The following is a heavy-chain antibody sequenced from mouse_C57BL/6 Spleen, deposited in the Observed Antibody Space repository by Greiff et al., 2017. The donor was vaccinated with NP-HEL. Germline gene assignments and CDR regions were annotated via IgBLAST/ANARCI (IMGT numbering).Heavy chain of an antibody. D-gene: IGHD1-1*01. Sequence: EVQLVESGPGLVKPSQSLSLTCSVTGYSITSGYYWNWIRQFPGNKLEWMGYISYDGSNNYNPSLKNRISITRDTSKNQFFLKLNSVTTEDTATYYCARDYGSSPYFDVWGTGTTVTVSS. CDR1: GYSITSGYY. V-gene: IGHV3-6*01. J-gene: IGHJ1*03. CDR3: ARDYGSSPYFDV. CDR2: ISYDGSN.